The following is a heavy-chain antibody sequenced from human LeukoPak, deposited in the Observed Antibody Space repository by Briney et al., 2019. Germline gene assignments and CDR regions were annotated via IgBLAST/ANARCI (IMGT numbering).Heavy chain of an antibody. CDR2: IYNSETT. CDR3: ARRKTGDAFDI. D-gene: IGHD1-14*01. V-gene: IGHV4-59*02. CDR1: GASVSSHY. J-gene: IGHJ3*02. Sequence: PSEALSLTCSVSGASVSSHYWTWLRQPPGKELEWIGYIYNSETTNYNPSLKSRVTISVDTSKNQFSLKLTSVTAADTAVYYCARRKTGDAFDIWGQGTMVTVSS.